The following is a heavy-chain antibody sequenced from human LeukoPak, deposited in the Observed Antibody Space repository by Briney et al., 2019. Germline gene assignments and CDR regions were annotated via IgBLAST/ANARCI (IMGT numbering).Heavy chain of an antibody. Sequence: PGGSLRLSCAASGFAFSYAWMSWVRQAPGKGLEWVGRIKSKTDGGTTDYAAPVKGRFTISRDDSKNTLYLQMNSLKTEDTAVYYCTTDVASTSCYLCRAFGNWFDPWGQGTLVTVSS. CDR3: TTDVASTSCYLCRAFGNWFDP. J-gene: IGHJ5*02. V-gene: IGHV3-15*01. D-gene: IGHD2-2*01. CDR2: IKSKTDGGTT. CDR1: GFAFSYAW.